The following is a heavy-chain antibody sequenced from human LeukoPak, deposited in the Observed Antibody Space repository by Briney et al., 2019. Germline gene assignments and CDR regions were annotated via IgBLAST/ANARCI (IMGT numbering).Heavy chain of an antibody. V-gene: IGHV3-23*01. CDR1: GFTFSNYG. J-gene: IGHJ4*02. CDR2: ISSSSSYI. D-gene: IGHD3-22*01. Sequence: GGSLRLSCAASGFTFSNYGMSWVRQAPGKGLEWVSSISSSSSYIYYADSVKGRFTISRDNSKNTLYLQMNSLRAEDTAVYYCAKASAMIVVVSKHFDYWGQGTLVTVSS. CDR3: AKASAMIVVVSKHFDY.